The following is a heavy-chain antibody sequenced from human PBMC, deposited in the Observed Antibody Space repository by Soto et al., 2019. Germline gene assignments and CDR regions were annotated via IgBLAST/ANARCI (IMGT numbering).Heavy chain of an antibody. D-gene: IGHD6-19*01. J-gene: IGHJ2*01. CDR3: ARSSGWSKPYWYFDL. Sequence: GGSLRLSCAASGFTFSSYWMSWVRQAPGKGLEWVANIKQDGSEKYYVDSVKGRFTISRDNAKNSLYLQMNSLRAEDTAVYYCARSSGWSKPYWYFDLWGRGTLVTVSS. CDR1: GFTFSSYW. CDR2: IKQDGSEK. V-gene: IGHV3-7*01.